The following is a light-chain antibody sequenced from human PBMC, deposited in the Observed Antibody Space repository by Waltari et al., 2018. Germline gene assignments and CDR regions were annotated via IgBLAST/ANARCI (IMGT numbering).Light chain of an antibody. Sequence: QAVVTQEPSLTVSPGGTVTLTCGSSTGAVTSAHYPYWFQQKPGQVPPSLIYVPTNKPPWTADRFSGSLPGGQAALTLSGAQPDDDSVYYCLLSYNGALVFGGGTTLTVL. J-gene: IGLJ2*01. V-gene: IGLV7-46*01. CDR3: LLSYNGALV. CDR1: TGAVTSAHY. CDR2: VPT.